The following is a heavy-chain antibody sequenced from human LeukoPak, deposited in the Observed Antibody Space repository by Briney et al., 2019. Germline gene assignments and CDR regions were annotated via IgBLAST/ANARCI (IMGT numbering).Heavy chain of an antibody. CDR2: IYYSGST. CDR3: ARQGSIAARPDWFDP. D-gene: IGHD6-6*01. Sequence: PSETLFLICTVSGGSISSSSYYWGWIRQPPGKGLEWIGSIYYSGSTYYNPSLKSRVTISVDTSKNQFSLKLGSVTAADTAVYYCARQGSIAARPDWFDPWGQGTLVTVSS. V-gene: IGHV4-39*01. J-gene: IGHJ5*02. CDR1: GGSISSSSYY.